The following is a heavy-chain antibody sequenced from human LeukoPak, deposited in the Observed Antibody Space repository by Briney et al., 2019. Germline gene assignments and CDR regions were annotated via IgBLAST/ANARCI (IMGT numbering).Heavy chain of an antibody. D-gene: IGHD3-10*02. CDR2: IKQDGSEK. J-gene: IGHJ6*04. Sequence: PGGSLRLSCTASGFTFSNYGMSWVRQAPGKGLEWVANIKQDGSEKYYVDSVKGRSTISRDNAKNSLYLQMNSLRAEDTAVYYCAELGITMIGGVWGKGTTVTISS. CDR3: AELGITMIGGV. V-gene: IGHV3-7*01. CDR1: GFTFSNYG.